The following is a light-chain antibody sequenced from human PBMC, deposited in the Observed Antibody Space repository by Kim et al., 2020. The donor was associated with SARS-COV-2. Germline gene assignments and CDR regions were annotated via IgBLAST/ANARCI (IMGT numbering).Light chain of an antibody. J-gene: IGLJ3*02. CDR1: SSNIGSNY. CDR3: AAWDDSLSGGV. CDR2: RNN. V-gene: IGLV1-47*01. Sequence: QSVLTQPPSASGTPGQRVTISCSGSSSNIGSNYVYWYQQLPGTAPKLLIYRNNQRPSVVPDRFSGSKSGTSASLAISGLRSEDEADYYCAAWDDSLSGGVFGGGTQLTVL.